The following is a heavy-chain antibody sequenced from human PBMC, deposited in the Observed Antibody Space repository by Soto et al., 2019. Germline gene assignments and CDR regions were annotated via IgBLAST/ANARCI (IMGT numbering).Heavy chain of an antibody. Sequence: GGSLRLSCAASGFTFSSSALSWVRQAPGKGLEWVSGISGSDASTYYTYYADSMKGRFTISRDSSKNTLYLQMNSLRAEDTAVYYCAKGRANSSSWVPDPFDYWGQGTLVTVSS. CDR2: ISGSDASTYYT. J-gene: IGHJ4*02. D-gene: IGHD6-6*01. V-gene: IGHV3-23*01. CDR1: GFTFSSSA. CDR3: AKGRANSSSWVPDPFDY.